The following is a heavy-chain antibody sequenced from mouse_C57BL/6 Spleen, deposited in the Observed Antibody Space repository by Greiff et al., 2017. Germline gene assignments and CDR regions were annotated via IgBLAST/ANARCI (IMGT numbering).Heavy chain of an antibody. CDR3: AREGDYDGFAY. CDR1: GYTFTSYW. CDR2: IDPSDSET. D-gene: IGHD2-4*01. Sequence: VQLQQPGAELVRPGSSVKLSCKASGYTFTSYWMHWVKQRPIQGLEWIGNIDPSDSETHYNQKFKDKATLTVDKSSSTAYMQLSSLTSEDSAVYYCAREGDYDGFAYWGQGPLVTVSA. V-gene: IGHV1-52*01. J-gene: IGHJ3*01.